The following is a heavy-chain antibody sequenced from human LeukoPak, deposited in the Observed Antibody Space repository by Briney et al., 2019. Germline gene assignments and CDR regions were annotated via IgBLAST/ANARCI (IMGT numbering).Heavy chain of an antibody. J-gene: IGHJ4*02. CDR2: IYYSGST. CDR3: ARGYAAASSFDY. D-gene: IGHD6-13*01. V-gene: IGHV4-39*07. Sequence: SETLSLTCTVSGGSISSSSYYWGWIRQPPGKGLEWIGSIYYSGSTYYNPSLKSRVTISVDTSKNQSSLKLSSVTAADTAVYYCARGYAAASSFDYWGQGTLVTVSS. CDR1: GGSISSSSYY.